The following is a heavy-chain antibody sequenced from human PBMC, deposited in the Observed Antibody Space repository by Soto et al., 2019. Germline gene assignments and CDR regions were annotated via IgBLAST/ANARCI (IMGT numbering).Heavy chain of an antibody. Sequence: PSETLSLTCTVSGGSISSGGYYWSWIRQHPGKGLEWIGYIYYSGSTYYNPSLKSRVTISVDTSKNQFSLKLRSVTAADTAVYYCARHSDYYGSGSYGTYYFDYWGQGTLVTVSS. CDR2: IYYSGST. J-gene: IGHJ4*02. CDR3: ARHSDYYGSGSYGTYYFDY. D-gene: IGHD3-10*01. V-gene: IGHV4-31*03. CDR1: GGSISSGGYY.